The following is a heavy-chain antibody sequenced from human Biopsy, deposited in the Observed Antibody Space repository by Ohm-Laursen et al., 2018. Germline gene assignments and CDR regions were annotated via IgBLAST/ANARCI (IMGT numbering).Heavy chain of an antibody. CDR1: GLIFSDYY. D-gene: IGHD3-16*01. Sequence: SLRLSCAASGLIFSDYYMSWIRQAPGKGLEWIAYISARDGVVYYADSVKGRFTVSRDNSKDTVYLQMNALRVDDTAMYYCAGAGGHSFWGQGALVTVSS. CDR3: AGAGGHSF. CDR2: ISARDGVV. V-gene: IGHV3-11*04. J-gene: IGHJ4*02.